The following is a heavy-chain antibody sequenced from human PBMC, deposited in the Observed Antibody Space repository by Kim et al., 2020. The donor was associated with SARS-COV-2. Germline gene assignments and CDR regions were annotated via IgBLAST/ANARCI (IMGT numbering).Heavy chain of an antibody. D-gene: IGHD2-2*01. CDR3: AKGGDIVVVPAAMLADY. Sequence: GGSLRLSWAASGFTFSSYAMSWVRQAPGKGLEWVSAISGSGGSTYYADSVKGRFTISRDNSKNTLYLQMNSLRAEDTAVYYCAKGGDIVVVPAAMLADYWGQGTLVTVSS. CDR1: GFTFSSYA. J-gene: IGHJ4*02. V-gene: IGHV3-23*01. CDR2: ISGSGGST.